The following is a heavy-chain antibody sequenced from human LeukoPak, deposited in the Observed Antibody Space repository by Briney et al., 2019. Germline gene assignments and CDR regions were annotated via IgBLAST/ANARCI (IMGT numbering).Heavy chain of an antibody. CDR1: GYSFTSYW. CDR3: ARLGGPPVLGRYYYYGMDV. J-gene: IGHJ6*02. Sequence: GESLKISCKGSGYSFTSYWIGWVRQMPGKGLEWMGIIYPGDSDTRYSPSFQGQVTISADKSISTAYLQWSSLKASDTAMCYCARLGGPPVLGRYYYYGMDVWGQGTTVTVSS. V-gene: IGHV5-51*01. CDR2: IYPGDSDT. D-gene: IGHD3-16*01.